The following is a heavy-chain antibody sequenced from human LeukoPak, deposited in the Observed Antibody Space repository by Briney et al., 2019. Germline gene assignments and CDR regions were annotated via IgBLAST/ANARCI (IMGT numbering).Heavy chain of an antibody. CDR2: IYYSGST. J-gene: IGHJ4*02. Sequence: SETLSLTCTVSGGSISSYYWSWIRQPPGKGLEWIGYIYYSGSTNYNPSLKSRVTISVDTTKNQFSLKLSSVTAADTAVYYCARHVTGFDYWGQGTLVTVSS. CDR3: ARHVTGFDY. V-gene: IGHV4-59*08. CDR1: GGSISSYY. D-gene: IGHD1-14*01.